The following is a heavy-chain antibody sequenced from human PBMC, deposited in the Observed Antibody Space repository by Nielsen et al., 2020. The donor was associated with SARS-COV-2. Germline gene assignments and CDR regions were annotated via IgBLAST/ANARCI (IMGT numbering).Heavy chain of an antibody. CDR3: ATDCSGATCFDY. CDR1: GFIFTNTR. Sequence: GGSLRLSCAASGFIFTNTRMSWIRQAPGKGLEWVGRIGYAAEGGTTDYAAPVKGRFTISRAESINTLYLQMNSLKTEDTGVYYCATDCSGATCFDYWGQGVMVTVSS. D-gene: IGHD2-15*01. V-gene: IGHV3-15*04. CDR2: IGYAAEGGTT. J-gene: IGHJ4*02.